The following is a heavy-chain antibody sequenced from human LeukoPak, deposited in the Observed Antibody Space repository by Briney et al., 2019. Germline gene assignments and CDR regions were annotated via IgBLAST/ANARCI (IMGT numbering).Heavy chain of an antibody. CDR2: FSGSGGST. CDR1: GFTFSSYA. V-gene: IGHV3-23*01. D-gene: IGHD1-26*01. J-gene: IGHJ5*02. CDR3: AKKYSTGLDP. Sequence: PGGSLRLSCAASGFTFSSYAMSWVRQAPGKGLECISGFSGSGGSTYYADSVKGRFTISRDNSKNTLYLQMNSLRAEDTAVYYCAKKYSTGLDPWGQGTLVTVSS.